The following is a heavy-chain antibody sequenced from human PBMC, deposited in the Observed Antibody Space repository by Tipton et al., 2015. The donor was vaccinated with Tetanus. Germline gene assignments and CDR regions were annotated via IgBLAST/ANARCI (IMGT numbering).Heavy chain of an antibody. CDR2: IYTSGST. CDR1: GGSVRSGSFY. D-gene: IGHD4-11*01. CDR3: VRAPYSSPGKYYFDL. J-gene: IGHJ4*02. Sequence: LRLSCTVSGGSVRSGSFYWSWIRQPAGKGLEWIGRIYTSGSTNYNPSLKSRVTMSVDTSKRQFSLKLNSVTAADTAVYYCVRAPYSSPGKYYFDLWGQGTLVTVSS. V-gene: IGHV4-61*02.